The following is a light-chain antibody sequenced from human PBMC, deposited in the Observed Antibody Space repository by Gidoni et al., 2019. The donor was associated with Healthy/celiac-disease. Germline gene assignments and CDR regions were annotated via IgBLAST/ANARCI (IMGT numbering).Light chain of an antibody. CDR2: DAS. CDR1: QSVSSY. J-gene: IGKJ1*01. V-gene: IGKV3-11*01. Sequence: IVLTQSPATLSLSPGERATLSCRASQSVSSYLAWYQQKPGQAPRLLIYDASNRATGIPARFSGSGSGTDLTLNISSLEPEDFAVYYCQQRSNWLSWTFGQGTKVEIK. CDR3: QQRSNWLSWT.